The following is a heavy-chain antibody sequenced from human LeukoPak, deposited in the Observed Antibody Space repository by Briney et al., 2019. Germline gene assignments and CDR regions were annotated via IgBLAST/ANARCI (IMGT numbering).Heavy chain of an antibody. CDR3: ARDGDLSTRWGPNAFDI. V-gene: IGHV3-53*04. CDR2: IYSGGST. J-gene: IGHJ3*02. D-gene: IGHD3-16*02. Sequence: GGSLRLSCAASGFTFSNYYMSWIRQAPGKGLEWVSVIYSGGSTYYADSVKGRFTISRHNSKNTLYLQMNSLRAEDTAVYYCARDGDLSTRWGPNAFDIWGQGTMVTVSS. CDR1: GFTFSNYY.